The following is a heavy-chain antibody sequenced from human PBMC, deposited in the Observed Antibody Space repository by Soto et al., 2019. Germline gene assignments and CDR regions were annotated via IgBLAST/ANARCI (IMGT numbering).Heavy chain of an antibody. J-gene: IGHJ4*02. CDR1: GFSLSTSGMR. V-gene: IGHV2-70*04. D-gene: IGHD3-10*01. CDR2: IDWDDDK. CDR3: ARMTLSIGFDY. Sequence: SGPTLVNPTQTLTLTCTFSGFSLSTSGMRVSWIRQPPGKALEWLARIDWDDDKFYSTSLKTRLTISKDTSKDQVVLTMTNMDPVDTATYYCARMTLSIGFDYWGQGTLVTVSS.